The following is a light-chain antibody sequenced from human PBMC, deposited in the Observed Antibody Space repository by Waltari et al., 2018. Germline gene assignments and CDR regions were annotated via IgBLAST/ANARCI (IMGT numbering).Light chain of an antibody. CDR3: CSYAGSGSSVV. J-gene: IGLJ2*01. V-gene: IGLV2-23*02. CDR1: SSDVGNYNL. CDR2: EVS. Sequence: QSALTQPASVSGSPGQSITISCTGTSSDVGNYNLVSWYQQHTGKAPKLIIYEVSQRPLGVSNRFSGSKSGTTASLTISGLQAEDEADFYCCSYAGSGSSVVFGGGTKLTVL.